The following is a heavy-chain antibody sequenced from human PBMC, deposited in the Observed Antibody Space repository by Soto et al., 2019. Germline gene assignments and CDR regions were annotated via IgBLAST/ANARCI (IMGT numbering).Heavy chain of an antibody. CDR3: ASQAFDY. V-gene: IGHV3-33*01. CDR1: GFTFSDYG. Sequence: LRLSCAASGFTFSDYGMQWVRQAPGKGLEWVAFIWFDGSKKYYADSVKGRFTISRDNSKNTLYLQVNSLRAEDTAVYYCASQAFDYWGQGTLVTVSS. CDR2: IWFDGSKK. J-gene: IGHJ4*02.